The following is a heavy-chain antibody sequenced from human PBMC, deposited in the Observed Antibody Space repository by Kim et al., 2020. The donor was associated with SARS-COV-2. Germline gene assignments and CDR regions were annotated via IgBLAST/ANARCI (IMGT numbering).Heavy chain of an antibody. D-gene: IGHD6-19*01. V-gene: IGHV3-53*01. Sequence: GSLRLSCAASGFTVSSNHMSWVRQAPGKGLEWVSVIYSGGSTNYADSVKGRFTISRDNSKNTLYLQMNSLRAEDTAVYYCARPAVTGHHDAFDIWGQGTMVTVSS. CDR1: GFTVSSNH. J-gene: IGHJ3*02. CDR2: IYSGGST. CDR3: ARPAVTGHHDAFDI.